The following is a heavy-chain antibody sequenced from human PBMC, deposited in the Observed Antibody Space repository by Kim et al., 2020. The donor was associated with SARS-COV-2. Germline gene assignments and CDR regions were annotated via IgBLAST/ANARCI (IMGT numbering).Heavy chain of an antibody. CDR3: ARLWGFA. CDR1: GFPVSGNY. D-gene: IGHD7-27*01. CDR2: IYMSGNT. J-gene: IGHJ4*02. Sequence: GGSLRLSCAASGFPVSGNYMSWVRQAPGKGLEWVAIIYMSGNTYYTASVKGRFTISRDTSKNKVFLQMNSLRAEDTAVYYCARLWGFAWGQGTQVTVSS. V-gene: IGHV3-53*01.